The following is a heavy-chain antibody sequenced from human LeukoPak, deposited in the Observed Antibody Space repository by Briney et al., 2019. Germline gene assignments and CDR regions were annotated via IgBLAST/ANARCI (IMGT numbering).Heavy chain of an antibody. CDR2: INAGNSNT. V-gene: IGHV1-3*01. J-gene: IGHJ4*02. Sequence: ASVKVSCKASGYTFTSYAMHWVRQAPGQRLEWMGWINAGNSNTKYSQKFQGRVTITRDTSASTAYMELSSLRSEDTAVYYCARVFPGSGYWGQGTLVTVSS. CDR1: GYTFTSYA. CDR3: ARVFPGSGY. D-gene: IGHD2-21*01.